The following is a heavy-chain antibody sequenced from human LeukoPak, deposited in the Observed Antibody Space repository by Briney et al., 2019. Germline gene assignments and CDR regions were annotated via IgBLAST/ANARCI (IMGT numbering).Heavy chain of an antibody. D-gene: IGHD1-26*01. CDR2: ISLAGRT. V-gene: IGHV4-4*02. CDR1: GGSITTTNY. Sequence: PSGTLSLTCAVSGGSITTTNYWSWVRQPPGGGLEWIGEISLAGRTRYNPSLKSRVNISIDESKNHLYLNLASVTAADTAVYYCSRESGPFCPFSHWGQGTLVAVTS. J-gene: IGHJ4*02. CDR3: SRESGPFCPFSH.